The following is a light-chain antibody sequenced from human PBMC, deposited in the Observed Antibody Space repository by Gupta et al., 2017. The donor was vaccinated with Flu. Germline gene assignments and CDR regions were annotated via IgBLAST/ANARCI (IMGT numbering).Light chain of an antibody. CDR3: QQYYSTLLT. Sequence: DIVMTHSPDSLAVSLGERATINCKSSQSVLYSSNNKNYLAWYQQKPGQPPKLLIYGASTRESGVPDRFSGSGSGTDFTLTISSLQAEDVAVYYCQQYYSTLLTFGPGTKVDIK. CDR1: QSVLYSSNNKNY. V-gene: IGKV4-1*01. J-gene: IGKJ3*01. CDR2: GAS.